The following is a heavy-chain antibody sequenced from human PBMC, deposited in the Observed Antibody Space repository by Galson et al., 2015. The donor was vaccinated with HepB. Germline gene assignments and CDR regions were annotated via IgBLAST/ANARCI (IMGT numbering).Heavy chain of an antibody. D-gene: IGHD6-6*01. J-gene: IGHJ6*02. Sequence: SLRLSCAASGFTFSSYAMHWVRQAPGKGLEWVAVISYDGSNKYYADSVKGRFTISRDNSKNTLYLQMNSLRAEDTAVYYCARVQKRVAARPWYYYGMDVWGQGTTVTVSS. CDR2: ISYDGSNK. CDR3: ARVQKRVAARPWYYYGMDV. CDR1: GFTFSSYA. V-gene: IGHV3-30-3*01.